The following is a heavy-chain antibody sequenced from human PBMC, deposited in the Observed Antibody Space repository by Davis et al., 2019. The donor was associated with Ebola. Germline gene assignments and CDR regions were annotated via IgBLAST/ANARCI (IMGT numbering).Heavy chain of an antibody. Sequence: SVKVSCKASGGTFSSYAISWVRQAPGQGLEWMGGIIPIFGTANYAQKFQGRVTITADESTSTAYMELSSLRSEDTAVYYCAADDSGSYSFDYWGQGTLVTVSS. CDR3: AADDSGSYSFDY. CDR1: GGTFSSYA. D-gene: IGHD1-26*01. V-gene: IGHV1-69*13. CDR2: IIPIFGTA. J-gene: IGHJ4*02.